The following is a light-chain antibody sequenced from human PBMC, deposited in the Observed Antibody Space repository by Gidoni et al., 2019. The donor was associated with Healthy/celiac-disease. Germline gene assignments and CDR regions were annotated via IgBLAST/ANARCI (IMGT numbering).Light chain of an antibody. CDR3: QQYKNWPPLT. V-gene: IGKV3-15*01. J-gene: IGKJ4*01. Sequence: EIVMTQSPATLSVSPGERATLSCRASQSVSSNVAWYQQKPGQAPRLLIYGASTRATGIPASFSGSGSGTEFTLTISSLQSEDFAVYYCQQYKNWPPLTFGGGTKVEIK. CDR2: GAS. CDR1: QSVSSN.